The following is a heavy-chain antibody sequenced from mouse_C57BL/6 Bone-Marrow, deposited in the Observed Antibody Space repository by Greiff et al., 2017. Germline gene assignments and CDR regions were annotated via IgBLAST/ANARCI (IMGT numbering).Heavy chain of an antibody. J-gene: IGHJ3*01. CDR1: GYSFTGYY. Sequence: EVQLQQSGPELVKPGASVKISCKASGYSFTGYYMNWVKQSPEKSLEWIGEINPSTGGTNYNQKFKAKATLTVDTSSSTAYMQLKSLTSEDSAVYYCARGSYLRSFAYWGQGTLVTVSA. V-gene: IGHV1-42*01. CDR3: ARGSYLRSFAY. D-gene: IGHD5-1*01. CDR2: INPSTGGT.